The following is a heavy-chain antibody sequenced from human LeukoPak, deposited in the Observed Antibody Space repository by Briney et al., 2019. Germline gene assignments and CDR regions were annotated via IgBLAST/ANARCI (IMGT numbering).Heavy chain of an antibody. CDR1: GGSISSYY. J-gene: IGHJ6*03. Sequence: SETLSLTCTVSGGSISSYYWSWIRQPPGKGLEWIGYIYYSGSTNYNPSLKSRVTISVDTSKNQFSLKLSSVTAADTAVYYCARGISAARSYYYYYYMDVWGKGTTVTVSS. V-gene: IGHV4-59*01. CDR3: ARGISAARSYYYYYYMDV. D-gene: IGHD2/OR15-2a*01. CDR2: IYYSGST.